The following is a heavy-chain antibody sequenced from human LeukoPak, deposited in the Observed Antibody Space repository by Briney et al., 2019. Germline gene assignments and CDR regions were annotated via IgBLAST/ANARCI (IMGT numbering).Heavy chain of an antibody. CDR3: ARGGYSYGY. Sequence: KASETLSLTCAVSGGSISSGGYSWNWVRQPPGKGLEWVSSISSSSSYIYYADSVKGRFTISRDNAKNSLYLQMNSLRAEDTAVYYCARGGYSYGYWGQGTLVTVSS. CDR1: GGSISSGGYS. CDR2: ISSSSSYI. D-gene: IGHD5-18*01. V-gene: IGHV3-21*01. J-gene: IGHJ4*02.